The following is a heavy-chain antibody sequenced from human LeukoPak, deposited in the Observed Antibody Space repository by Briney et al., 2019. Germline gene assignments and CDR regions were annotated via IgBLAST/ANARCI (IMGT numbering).Heavy chain of an antibody. CDR2: INHSGST. D-gene: IGHD6-19*01. CDR1: GGSFSGYY. CDR3: ARGPFSGWYYY. Sequence: SETLSLTCAVYGGSFSGYYWNWIRQPPGKGLEWIGEINHSGSTNYNPSLKSRVTISLDTSKNQFSLKLSSVTAADTAVYYCARGPFSGWYYYGGQGTLVTVSS. J-gene: IGHJ4*02. V-gene: IGHV4-34*01.